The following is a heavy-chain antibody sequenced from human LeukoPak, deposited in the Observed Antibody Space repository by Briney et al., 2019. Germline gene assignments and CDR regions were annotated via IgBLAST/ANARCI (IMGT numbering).Heavy chain of an antibody. CDR3: ARGRRKFNYYYYYMDV. J-gene: IGHJ6*03. Sequence: ASVKVSCKASGGTFSSYAISWVRQAPGQGLEWMGGIIPIFGTANYAQKFQGRVTITTDESTSTAYMELSSLRSEDTAVYYCARGRRKFNYYYYYMDVWGKGTTVTVSS. CDR2: IIPIFGTA. CDR1: GGTFSSYA. V-gene: IGHV1-69*05.